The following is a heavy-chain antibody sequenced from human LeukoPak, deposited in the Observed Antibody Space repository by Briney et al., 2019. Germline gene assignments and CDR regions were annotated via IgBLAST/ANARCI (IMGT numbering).Heavy chain of an antibody. D-gene: IGHD6-19*01. J-gene: IGHJ4*02. Sequence: SETLSLTCTVSGGSISGYFWSWIRQSPGKGLEWIGYIYYSGSTNYNPSLKSRVTISVDTSKNQFSLKLRSVTAADTAVYYCARQWSEEWLSRYYLDYWGQGILVTVSA. V-gene: IGHV4-59*08. CDR3: ARQWSEEWLSRYYLDY. CDR1: GGSISGYF. CDR2: IYYSGST.